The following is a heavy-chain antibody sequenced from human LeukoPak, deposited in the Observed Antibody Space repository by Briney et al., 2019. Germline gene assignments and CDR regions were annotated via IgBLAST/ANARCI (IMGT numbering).Heavy chain of an antibody. V-gene: IGHV3-66*02. CDR2: IYNDGGT. J-gene: IGHJ4*02. CDR1: GFTVSGNF. Sequence: SGGSLRLSCAASGFTVSGNFMTWVRQAPGKGLEWVSVIYNDGGTYYADSARGRFIISRDNSKNRLYLQMNSLRAEDTAVYYCAATRYDFWSGYPYWGQGALVTDSS. D-gene: IGHD3-3*01. CDR3: AATRYDFWSGYPY.